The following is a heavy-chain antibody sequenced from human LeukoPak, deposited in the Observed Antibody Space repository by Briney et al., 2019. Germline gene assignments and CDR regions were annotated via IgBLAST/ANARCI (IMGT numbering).Heavy chain of an antibody. Sequence: PSEILSLTCAVYGGSFTGYYWTWIRQPPGKGLEWIGETNRGGITNYDPSLKSRVTISVDTSKSQFSLKLNSVTAADTAVYYCARGRSDAFDIWGQGTMVTVSS. CDR2: TNRGGIT. CDR1: GGSFTGYY. J-gene: IGHJ3*02. V-gene: IGHV4-34*01. CDR3: ARGRSDAFDI.